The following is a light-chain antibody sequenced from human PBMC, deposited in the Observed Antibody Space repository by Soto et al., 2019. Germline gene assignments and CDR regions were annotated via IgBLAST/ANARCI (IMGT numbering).Light chain of an antibody. CDR2: EVT. J-gene: IGLJ1*01. V-gene: IGLV2-8*01. Sequence: QSVLTQPASVSGSPGQSVTISCTGSSSDIGGYDFVSWYQQHPGKVPKLLIYEVTKRPSGVPDRFSGSKSGNTASLTVSGLQADDEADYYCCSHAGSKNYYLFVPGTKVTVL. CDR3: CSHAGSKNYYL. CDR1: SSDIGGYDF.